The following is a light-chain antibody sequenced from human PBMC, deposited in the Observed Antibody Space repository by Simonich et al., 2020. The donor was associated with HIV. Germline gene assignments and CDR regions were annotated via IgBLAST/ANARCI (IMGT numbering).Light chain of an antibody. Sequence: DIVMTQSPDSLAVSLGERATINCKSSQSVLDRSNNKNYLAWYQQQPGQPPTLLFYWASTRESGVPDRFSGSGSGTDFTLTISSLQAEDVAIYYCQQYYSTPWTFGQGTKVEIK. CDR1: QSVLDRSNNKNY. V-gene: IGKV4-1*01. J-gene: IGKJ1*01. CDR2: WAS. CDR3: QQYYSTPWT.